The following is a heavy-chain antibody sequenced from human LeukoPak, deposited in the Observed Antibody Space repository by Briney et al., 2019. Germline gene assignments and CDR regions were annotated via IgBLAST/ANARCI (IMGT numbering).Heavy chain of an antibody. Sequence: SETLSLTCTVSDGSISSNSYYWGWIRQPPGKGLGWIGTIYYIGSTNYNPSLKSRVTISVDTSKNQFSLKLSSVTAADTAVYYCARDSSAGGRYGSGSFKWFDPWGQGTLVTVSS. CDR1: DGSISSNSYY. CDR2: IYYIGST. D-gene: IGHD3-10*01. V-gene: IGHV4-39*07. CDR3: ARDSSAGGRYGSGSFKWFDP. J-gene: IGHJ5*02.